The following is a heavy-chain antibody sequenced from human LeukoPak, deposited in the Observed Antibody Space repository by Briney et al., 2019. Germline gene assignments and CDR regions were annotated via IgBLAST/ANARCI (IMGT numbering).Heavy chain of an antibody. D-gene: IGHD3-16*01. CDR1: GGSISSYF. J-gene: IGHJ3*02. Sequence: SETLSLTCTVSGGSISSYFWSWIRQPPGKGLEWIGYVYYSGSTNYNPSLKSRVTISVDTSKKQFSLKLSSATAADTAAYYCARVLDLSKRGLDAFDIWGQGTMVTVPS. CDR3: ARVLDLSKRGLDAFDI. CDR2: VYYSGST. V-gene: IGHV4-59*01.